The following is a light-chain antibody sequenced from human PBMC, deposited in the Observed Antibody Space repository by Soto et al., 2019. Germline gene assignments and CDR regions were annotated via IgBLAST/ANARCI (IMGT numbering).Light chain of an antibody. CDR2: DTS. CDR3: QQRYNWPGT. J-gene: IGKJ2*01. CDR1: QNVRGY. Sequence: EIVLTQSPVTLSLSPGERATLSCRASQNVRGYLAWYQQKPGQPPRLLIYDTSNRATGISARFSGSGSGTDFTLTISSLESEDFALYYCQQRYNWPGTFGQGTKLELK. V-gene: IGKV3-11*01.